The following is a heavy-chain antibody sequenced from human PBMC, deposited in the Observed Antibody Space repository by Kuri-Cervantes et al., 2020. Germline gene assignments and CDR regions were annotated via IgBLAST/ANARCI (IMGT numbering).Heavy chain of an antibody. V-gene: IGHV1-8*02. D-gene: IGHD2-2*01. J-gene: IGHJ1*01. CDR1: GYTFTSYD. Sequence: ASVKVSCKASGYTFTSYDINWVRQATGQGLEWMGWMNPNSGNTGYAQKFQGRVTMTRNTSISTVYMELSSLRSEDTAVYYCATYHIVVVPAAMPKKKYFQHWGQGTLVTVSS. CDR3: ATYHIVVVPAAMPKKKYFQH. CDR2: MNPNSGNT.